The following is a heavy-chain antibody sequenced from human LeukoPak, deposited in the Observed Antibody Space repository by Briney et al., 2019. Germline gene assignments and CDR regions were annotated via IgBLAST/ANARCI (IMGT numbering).Heavy chain of an antibody. CDR1: GFTFSSYA. CDR3: AKEGYSYGYESWGKQLDY. J-gene: IGHJ4*02. V-gene: IGHV3-23*01. Sequence: GGSLRLSCAASGFTFSSYAMSWVRQAPGKGLEWVSAISGSGGSTYYADSVKGRFTISRDNSKNTLYLQMNSLRAEDTAVYCCAKEGYSYGYESWGKQLDYWGQGTLVTVSS. CDR2: ISGSGGST. D-gene: IGHD5-18*01.